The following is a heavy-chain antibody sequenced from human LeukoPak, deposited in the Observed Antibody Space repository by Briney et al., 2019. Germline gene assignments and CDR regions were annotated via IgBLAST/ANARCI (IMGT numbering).Heavy chain of an antibody. CDR3: TRPGIAVAGSDY. CDR2: IRSKANSYAT. J-gene: IGHJ4*02. CDR1: GFTFSGSA. V-gene: IGHV3-73*01. D-gene: IGHD6-19*01. Sequence: GGSLRLSCAASGFTFSGSAMHWVRQASGKGLEWVGRIRSKANSYATAYAASVKGRFTISRDGSKNTAYLQMNSLKTEDTAVYYCTRPGIAVAGSDYWGQGTLVTVSS.